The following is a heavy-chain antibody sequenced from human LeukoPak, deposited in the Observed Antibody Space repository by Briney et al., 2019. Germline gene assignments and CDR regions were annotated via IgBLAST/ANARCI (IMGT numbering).Heavy chain of an antibody. CDR2: ISGSGGST. CDR3: AKCDLVGVMAGWFDP. J-gene: IGHJ5*02. D-gene: IGHD3-16*01. V-gene: IGHV3-23*01. Sequence: GGSLRLSCAASGFTFSRYAMSWVRQAPGKGLEWVSAISGSGGSTYYADSVKGRFTISRDNSKNTLYLQMNSLRAEDTAVYYCAKCDLVGVMAGWFDPWGQGTLVTVSS. CDR1: GFTFSRYA.